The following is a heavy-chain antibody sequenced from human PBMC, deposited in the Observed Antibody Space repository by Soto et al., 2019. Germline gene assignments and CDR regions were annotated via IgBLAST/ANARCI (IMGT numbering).Heavy chain of an antibody. Sequence: QVQLQESGPGLVKPSETLSLTCTVSGGSISSYYWSWMRQPPGKGLEWIGYIYYSGSTNNNPSLTSRVTISVDTSKNQFSLLLSSVTAADSAVYYCARSDGRYWGQGTLVTVSS. CDR1: GGSISSYY. CDR3: ARSDGRY. J-gene: IGHJ4*02. V-gene: IGHV4-59*01. CDR2: IYYSGST.